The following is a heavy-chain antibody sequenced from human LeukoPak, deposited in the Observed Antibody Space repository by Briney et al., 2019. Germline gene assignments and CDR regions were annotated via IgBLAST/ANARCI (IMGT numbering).Heavy chain of an antibody. Sequence: GASVKVSCKASGYTFTSYGISWVRQAPGQGLEWMGWISAFNGNTNYAQKLQGRVTMTTDTSTSTAYMELRSLRSDDTAVYYCARYDFWSGYYALVNYYYMDVWAKGPRSPSP. D-gene: IGHD3-3*01. J-gene: IGHJ6*03. CDR1: GYTFTSYG. CDR3: ARYDFWSGYYALVNYYYMDV. CDR2: ISAFNGNT. V-gene: IGHV1-18*01.